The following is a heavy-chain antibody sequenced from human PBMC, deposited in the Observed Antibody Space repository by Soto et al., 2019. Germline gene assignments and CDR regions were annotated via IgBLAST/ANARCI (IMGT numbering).Heavy chain of an antibody. CDR3: ARGSKLESSSWSYYYYGMDV. Sequence: PSETLSLTCAVYGGSFSGYYWSWIRQPTGKGLEWIGEINHSGSTNYNPSLKSRVTISVDTSKNQFSLKLSSVTAADTAVYYCARGSKLESSSWSYYYYGMDVWGQGTTVTVSS. J-gene: IGHJ6*02. CDR1: GGSFSGYY. V-gene: IGHV4-34*01. D-gene: IGHD6-13*01. CDR2: INHSGST.